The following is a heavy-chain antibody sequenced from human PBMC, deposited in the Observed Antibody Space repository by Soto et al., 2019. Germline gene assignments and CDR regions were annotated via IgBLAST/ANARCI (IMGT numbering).Heavy chain of an antibody. CDR2: ISSSVSTI. V-gene: IGHV3-11*01. D-gene: IGHD2-15*01. CDR1: GFTFSDYY. CDR3: ARENVDCSGGSCQVNWFDP. Sequence: PVVSLIVSWAASGFTFSDYYMSWIRQAPGKGLEWVSYISSSVSTIYYADSVKGRFTISRDNAKNSLYLQMNSLRAEDTAVYYCARENVDCSGGSCQVNWFDPWGQGTLVTVSS. J-gene: IGHJ5*02.